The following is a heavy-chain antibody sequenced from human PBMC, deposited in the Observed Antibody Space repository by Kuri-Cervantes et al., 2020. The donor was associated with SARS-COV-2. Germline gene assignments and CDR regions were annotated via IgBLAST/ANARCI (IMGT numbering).Heavy chain of an antibody. Sequence: SVKVSCKASGGTFSNYAISWVRQAPGQGLEWMGGIIPIFGTANYAQKFQGRVTITADKSTSTAYMELRSLRSDDTAVYYCARDGGLVGATISDYWGQGTLVTVSS. CDR3: ARDGGLVGATISDY. CDR2: IIPIFGTA. V-gene: IGHV1-69*06. CDR1: GGTFSNYA. J-gene: IGHJ4*02. D-gene: IGHD1-26*01.